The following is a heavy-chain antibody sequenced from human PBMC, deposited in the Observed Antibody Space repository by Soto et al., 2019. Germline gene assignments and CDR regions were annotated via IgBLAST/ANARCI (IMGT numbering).Heavy chain of an antibody. D-gene: IGHD5-12*01. CDR2: IYYSGST. Sequence: SETLSLTCTVSGGSISSYYWSWIRQPPGKGLEWIGYIYYSGSTNYNPSLKSRVTISVDTSKNQFSLKLSSVTAADTAVYYCARHRGGYNYWFDPWGQGTLVTVSS. J-gene: IGHJ5*02. CDR1: GGSISSYY. CDR3: ARHRGGYNYWFDP. V-gene: IGHV4-59*01.